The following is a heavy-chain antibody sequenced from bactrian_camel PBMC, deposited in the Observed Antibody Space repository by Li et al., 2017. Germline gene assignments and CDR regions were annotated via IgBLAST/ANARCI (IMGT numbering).Heavy chain of an antibody. CDR3: AARTSCTLGACGCSKSPTLSYNY. CDR2: MNTEGHR. CDR1: TPVAC. J-gene: IGHJ4*01. D-gene: IGHD1*01. V-gene: IGHV3S53*01. Sequence: HVQLVESGGGSVQAGGSLTLSCSASTPVACMGWFRQVPGKDPQEVALMNTEGHRRYSPSVEGRFTISRGSADNTLVLEMTSLTPEDTAMYTCAARTSCTLGACGCSKSPTLSYNYRGQGTQVTVSS.